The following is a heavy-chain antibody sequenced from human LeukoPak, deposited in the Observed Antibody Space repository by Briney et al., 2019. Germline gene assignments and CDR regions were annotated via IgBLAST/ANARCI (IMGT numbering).Heavy chain of an antibody. CDR2: INHSGST. Sequence: SETLSLTCAVYGGSLSGYYWSWIRQPPGKGLEWIGEINHSGSTNYNPSLKSRVTISVDTSKNQFSLKLSSVTAADTAVYYCARAPGADIWGQGTMVTVSS. CDR3: ARAPGADI. CDR1: GGSLSGYY. J-gene: IGHJ3*02. V-gene: IGHV4-34*01.